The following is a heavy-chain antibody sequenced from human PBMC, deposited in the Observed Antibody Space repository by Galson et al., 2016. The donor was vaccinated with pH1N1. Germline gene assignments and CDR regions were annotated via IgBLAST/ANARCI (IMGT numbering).Heavy chain of an antibody. CDR1: EYTFIGYY. J-gene: IGHJ4*02. V-gene: IGHV1-2*06. CDR2: INPNNGDT. Sequence: SVKVSCKASEYTFIGYYIHWMRQAPGHGLAWMGRINPNNGDTHYAQNFQGRVTMTRDTSISTAYMELNSLRSDDTAVYYCARVNTYDSSCYYPFDYLGQGTQVTVSS. D-gene: IGHD3-22*01. CDR3: ARVNTYDSSCYYPFDY.